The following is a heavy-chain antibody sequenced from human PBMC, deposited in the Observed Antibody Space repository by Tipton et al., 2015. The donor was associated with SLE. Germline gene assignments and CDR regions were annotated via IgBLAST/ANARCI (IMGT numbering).Heavy chain of an antibody. D-gene: IGHD6-13*01. CDR1: GLTFSNTY. J-gene: IGHJ5*02. V-gene: IGHV3-53*05. Sequence: SLRLSCAASGLTFSNTYVSWVRQAPGKGLEWVSVLYKGDNTYYAASVKGRFTVSRDTSKNTLYLQMHSLRADDTAVYYCAILAAAVVIAPWGQGTRVTVSS. CDR3: AILAAAVVIAP. CDR2: LYKGDNT.